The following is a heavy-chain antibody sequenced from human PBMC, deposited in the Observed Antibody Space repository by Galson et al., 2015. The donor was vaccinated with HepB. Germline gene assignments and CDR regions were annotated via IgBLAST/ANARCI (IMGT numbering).Heavy chain of an antibody. CDR2: INWNGGST. CDR3: ARGSIAADTFVGEYYSAMDV. Sequence: SLRLSCAASGFIFDDYGMNWVRQVPGKGLEWVSGINWNGGSTGYEDSVKGRFTISRDNARNSPNLEMNSLRAEDTGLYYCARGSIAADTFVGEYYSAMDVWGQGATVTVS. CDR1: GFIFDDYG. D-gene: IGHD6-6*01. V-gene: IGHV3-20*04. J-gene: IGHJ6*02.